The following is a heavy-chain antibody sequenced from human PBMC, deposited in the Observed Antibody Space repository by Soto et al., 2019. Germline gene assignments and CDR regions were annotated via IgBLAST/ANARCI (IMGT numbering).Heavy chain of an antibody. J-gene: IGHJ4*02. D-gene: IGHD3-22*01. CDR1: GYSFTSYW. Sequence: PGESLKISCKGSGYSFTSYWIGWVRQMPGKGLEWMGIIYPGDSDTRYSPSFQGQVTISADKSISTAYLQWSSLKASDTAMYYCARPHVDLDSSGYSPYYFDYWGQGTPVTVSS. CDR3: ARPHVDLDSSGYSPYYFDY. CDR2: IYPGDSDT. V-gene: IGHV5-51*01.